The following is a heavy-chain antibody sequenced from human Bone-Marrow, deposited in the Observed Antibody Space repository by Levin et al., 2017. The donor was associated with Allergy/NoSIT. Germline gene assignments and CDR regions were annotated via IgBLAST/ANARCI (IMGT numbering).Heavy chain of an antibody. Sequence: SVKVSCKTSGDTFSLSSISWVRQAPGQGLEWMGRFIPIVGVANYAPIFQGRLTITADRSTTTVYMELSSLTSDNTAIYYCARDRNSRTGDNYMDVWGKGTTVTVS. CDR3: ARDRNSRTGDNYMDV. V-gene: IGHV1-69*04. J-gene: IGHJ6*03. D-gene: IGHD7-27*01. CDR1: GDTFSLSS. CDR2: FIPIVGVA.